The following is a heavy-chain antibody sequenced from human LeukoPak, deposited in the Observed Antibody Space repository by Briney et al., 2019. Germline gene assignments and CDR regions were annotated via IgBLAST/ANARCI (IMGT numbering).Heavy chain of an antibody. D-gene: IGHD4-17*01. CDR2: IYYSGST. J-gene: IGHJ4*02. Sequence: PSETLSLTCTVSGGSISSGDYYWSWIRQPPEKGLEWTGYIYYSGSTYYNPSLKSRVTISVDTSKNQFSLKLSSVTAADTAVYYCARGTSGDYVNYWGQGTLVTVSS. V-gene: IGHV4-30-4*01. CDR1: GGSISSGDYY. CDR3: ARGTSGDYVNY.